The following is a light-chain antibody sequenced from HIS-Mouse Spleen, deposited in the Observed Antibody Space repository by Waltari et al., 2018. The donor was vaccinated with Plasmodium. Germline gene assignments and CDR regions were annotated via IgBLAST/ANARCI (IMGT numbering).Light chain of an antibody. CDR2: GAS. Sequence: IVLTQSPGTLSLSPGERATLSCRASQSVSRSYLAWYQQKPGQAPRLLSYGASSRATGIPDRFSGSGSGTDFTLTISRLEPEDFAVYYCQQYGSSPYTFGQGTKLEIK. CDR1: QSVSRSY. J-gene: IGKJ2*01. CDR3: QQYGSSPYT. V-gene: IGKV3-20*01.